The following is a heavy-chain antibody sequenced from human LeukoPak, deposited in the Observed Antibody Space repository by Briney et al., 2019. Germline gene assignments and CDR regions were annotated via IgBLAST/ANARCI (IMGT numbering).Heavy chain of an antibody. CDR3: ARDHGDRSYYYYYMDV. CDR2: IYTSGST. D-gene: IGHD2-21*02. CDR1: GGYISSYY. V-gene: IGHV4-4*07. J-gene: IGHJ6*03. Sequence: PSETLSLTCTVSGGYISSYYWSWIRQPAGKGLELIGRIYTSGSTNYNPSLKSRVTMSVDTSKNQFSLKLSSVTAAATAVYYCARDHGDRSYYYYYMDVWGKGTTVTVS.